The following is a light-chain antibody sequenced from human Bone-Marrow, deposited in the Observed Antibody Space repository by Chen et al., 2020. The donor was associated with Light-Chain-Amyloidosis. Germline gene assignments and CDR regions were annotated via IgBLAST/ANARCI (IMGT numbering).Light chain of an antibody. CDR3: QVWDRSSDRPV. CDR2: DDS. Sequence: SYVLTQPSSVSVAPGQTDTSACGGNNIGSTSVHWYQQTPGQAPLLVVYDDSARPSGLPERLSGSNSGNTATLTISRVEAGDEADYYCQVWDRSSDRPVFGGGTKLTVL. CDR1: NIGSTS. V-gene: IGLV3-21*02. J-gene: IGLJ3*02.